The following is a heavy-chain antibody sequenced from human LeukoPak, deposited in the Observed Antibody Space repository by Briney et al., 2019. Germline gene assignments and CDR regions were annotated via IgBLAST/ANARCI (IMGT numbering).Heavy chain of an antibody. J-gene: IGHJ6*03. V-gene: IGHV1-69*05. CDR2: IIPIFGTA. CDR3: ARVPFGEGFVGDPWDYMDV. Sequence: ASVKVSCKASGGTFSSYAISWVRQAPGQGLEWMGRIIPIFGTANYAQKFQGRVTITTDESTSTAYMELSSLRSEDTAVYYCARVPFGEGFVGDPWDYMDVWGKGTTVTVSS. D-gene: IGHD3-10*01. CDR1: GGTFSSYA.